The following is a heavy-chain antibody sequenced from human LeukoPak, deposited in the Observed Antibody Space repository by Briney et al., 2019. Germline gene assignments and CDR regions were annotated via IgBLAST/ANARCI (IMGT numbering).Heavy chain of an antibody. Sequence: SETLSLTCTVSGGSISSSSYYWGWIRQPPGKGLEWIGSIYYSGSTYYNPSLKSRVTMSVDTSKNQFSLKLSSVTAADTAVYYCARGRITMVRGVIYYYYGMDVWGQGTTITVSS. J-gene: IGHJ6*02. V-gene: IGHV4-39*07. CDR2: IYYSGST. D-gene: IGHD3-10*01. CDR3: ARGRITMVRGVIYYYYGMDV. CDR1: GGSISSSSYY.